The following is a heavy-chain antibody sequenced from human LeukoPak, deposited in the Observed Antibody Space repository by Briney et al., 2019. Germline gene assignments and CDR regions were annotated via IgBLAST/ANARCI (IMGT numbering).Heavy chain of an antibody. CDR2: ISGSSSYI. CDR3: ARGGSYGDYAGD. V-gene: IGHV3-21*01. CDR1: GFTFSSYS. D-gene: IGHD4-17*01. J-gene: IGHJ4*02. Sequence: GGSLRLSCAASGFTFSSYSMNWVRQAPGKGLEWVSSISGSSSYIYYADSVKGRFTISRDNAKNSLYLQMNSLRAEDTAVYYCARGGSYGDYAGDWGQGTLVTVSS.